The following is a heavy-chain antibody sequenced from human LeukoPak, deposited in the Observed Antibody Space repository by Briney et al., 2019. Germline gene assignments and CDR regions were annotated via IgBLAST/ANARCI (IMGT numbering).Heavy chain of an antibody. Sequence: ASVKVSCKASGYTFTGYYMHWVRQAPGQGLEWMGWINPNSGGTNYAQKFQGRVTMTADRSTSTAYMELRSLTSDDTAMYYCARRIVGGHLGDYWGQGTLVTVSS. CDR3: ARRIVGGHLGDY. CDR1: GYTFTGYY. D-gene: IGHD1-26*01. V-gene: IGHV1-2*02. CDR2: INPNSGGT. J-gene: IGHJ4*02.